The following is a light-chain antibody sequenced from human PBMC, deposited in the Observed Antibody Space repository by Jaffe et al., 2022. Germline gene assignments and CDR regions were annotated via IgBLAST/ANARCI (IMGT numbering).Light chain of an antibody. CDR1: QDITNY. CDR3: QQYNSYPFT. V-gene: IGKV1-16*02. J-gene: IGKJ3*01. Sequence: DIEMTQSPSSLSASVGDRVTITCRASQDITNYLAWFQQKPGKAPKPLIYAASNLQSGVPSKFSGSGSGTDFTLTISSLQPEDFATYYCQQYNSYPFTFGPGTKVDIK. CDR2: AAS.